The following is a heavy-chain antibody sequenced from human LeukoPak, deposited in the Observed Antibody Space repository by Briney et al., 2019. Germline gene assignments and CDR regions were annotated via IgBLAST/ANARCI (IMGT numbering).Heavy chain of an antibody. J-gene: IGHJ3*02. CDR3: ARDYDILTGYYMDDAFDI. V-gene: IGHV1-18*01. CDR1: GYTFTSYG. CDR2: ISAYNGNT. Sequence: ASVKVSCKASGYTFTSYGISWVRQAPGQGLKWMGWISAYNGNTNYAQKLQGRVTMTTDTSTSTAYMELRGLRSDDTAVYYCARDYDILTGYYMDDAFDIWGQGTMVTVSS. D-gene: IGHD3-9*01.